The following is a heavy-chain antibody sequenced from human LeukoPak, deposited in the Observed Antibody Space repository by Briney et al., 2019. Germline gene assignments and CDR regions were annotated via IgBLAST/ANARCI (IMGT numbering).Heavy chain of an antibody. CDR3: ARVRGLRGYSYGWTY. CDR2: MNPNSGNT. CDR1: GYTFTSYD. V-gene: IGHV1-8*01. D-gene: IGHD5-18*01. Sequence: ASVKVSCKASGYTFTSYDINWARQATGQGLEWMGWMNPNSGNTGYAQKFQGRVTMTRNTSISTAYMELSSLRSEDTAVYYCARVRGLRGYSYGWTYWGQGTLVTVSS. J-gene: IGHJ4*02.